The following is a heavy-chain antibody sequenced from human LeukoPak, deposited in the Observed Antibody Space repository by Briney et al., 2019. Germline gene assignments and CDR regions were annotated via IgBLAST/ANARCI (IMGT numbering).Heavy chain of an antibody. CDR3: AKVGVRNYYDGSGYSFPFDY. CDR1: GFTFSSYG. D-gene: IGHD3-22*01. J-gene: IGHJ4*02. Sequence: GGSLRLSCTASGFTFSSYGMHWVRQAPGKGLEWLAVIPYDGSNKYYADSVKGRFTISRDNSKNTLYLQMNSLRAEDTAVYYCAKVGVRNYYDGSGYSFPFDYWGQGTLVTVSS. CDR2: IPYDGSNK. V-gene: IGHV3-30*18.